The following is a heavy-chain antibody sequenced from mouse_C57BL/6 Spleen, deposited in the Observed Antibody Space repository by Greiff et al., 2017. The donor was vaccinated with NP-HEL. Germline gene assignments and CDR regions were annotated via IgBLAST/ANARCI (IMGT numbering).Heavy chain of an antibody. D-gene: IGHD1-1*01. CDR3: ARLITTVVGAMDY. CDR2: INPSSGYT. J-gene: IGHJ4*01. Sequence: QVQLQQSGAELAKPGASVKLSCKASGYTFTSYWMHWVKQRPGQGLEWIGYINPSSGYTKYNQKFKDKATLTADKSSSTAYMQLSSLTYEDSAVYSCARLITTVVGAMDYWGQGTSVTVSA. CDR1: GYTFTSYW. V-gene: IGHV1-7*01.